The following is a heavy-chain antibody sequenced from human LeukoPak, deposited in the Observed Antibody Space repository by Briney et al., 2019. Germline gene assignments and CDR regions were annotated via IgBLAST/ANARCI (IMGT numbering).Heavy chain of an antibody. Sequence: ASVKVSCKASGYTFTSYGISWVRQAPGQGLEWMGWISAYNGNTNYAQKLQGRVTMTTDTSTSTAYMELRSLRSEDTAVYYCARVPDGYNPGGYYYYMDVWGKGTTVTVSS. CDR3: ARVPDGYNPGGYYYYMDV. CDR2: ISAYNGNT. D-gene: IGHD5-24*01. J-gene: IGHJ6*03. V-gene: IGHV1-18*01. CDR1: GYTFTSYG.